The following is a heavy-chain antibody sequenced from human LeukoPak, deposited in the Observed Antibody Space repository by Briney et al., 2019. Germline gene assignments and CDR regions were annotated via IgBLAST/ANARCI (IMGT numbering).Heavy chain of an antibody. CDR1: GFNFDRYT. J-gene: IGHJ4*02. Sequence: GGSLRLSCATSGFNFDRYTIHWVRQAPGKGLEWVSLAGWAGGTTFYSDSVRGRFTISRDSGRRSVYLQMNSLTTDDTAFYFCAKELDTMFFDYWGQGALVTVSS. D-gene: IGHD3-10*02. CDR2: AGWAGGTT. V-gene: IGHV3-43*01. CDR3: AKELDTMFFDY.